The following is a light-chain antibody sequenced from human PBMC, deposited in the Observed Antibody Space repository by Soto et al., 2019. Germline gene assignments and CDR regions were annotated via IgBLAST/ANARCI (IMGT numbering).Light chain of an antibody. CDR2: GAS. CDR1: QSVSSN. CDR3: QQYNNWPPWT. J-gene: IGKJ1*01. V-gene: IGKV3-15*01. Sequence: EIVMTQSPATLTVSPGERATLSCRASQSVSSNLAWYQQKPGQAPSLLIYGASTRATDIPARFSGSGSGTEFTLTINSLQSEDIAVYYCQQYNNWPPWTFGQGTTVEIK.